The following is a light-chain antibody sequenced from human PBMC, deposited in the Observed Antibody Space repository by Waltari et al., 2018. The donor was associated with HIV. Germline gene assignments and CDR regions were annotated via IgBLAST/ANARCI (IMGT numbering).Light chain of an antibody. CDR2: EDS. CDR3: ASYISSSSPE. CDR1: SNNGDDYTY. V-gene: IGLV2-14*01. J-gene: IGLJ3*02. Sequence: QSALTQPASVSGSPGQSITISCTGTSNNGDDYTYVSWYQHHPCKAPKVIIYEDSHRPSGVSNRFSGSKSGNTASLTISGLQPEDEADYFCASYISSSSPEFGGGTKVTVL.